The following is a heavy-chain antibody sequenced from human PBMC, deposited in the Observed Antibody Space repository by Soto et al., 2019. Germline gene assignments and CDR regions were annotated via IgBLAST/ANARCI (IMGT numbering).Heavy chain of an antibody. J-gene: IGHJ4*02. CDR1: GLPHSNFA. D-gene: IGHD2-21*01. V-gene: IGHV3-23*05. CDR3: AKDAVYNDGLWLMDH. Sequence: GGSLRLSCTASGLPHSNFAMMWVRQAPGKGLECVSGIYGSGRGIEYADSVKGRFTISRDNSKNTVYLQMTDLRADDTAVYYCAKDAVYNDGLWLMDHWGQGTQVTVS. CDR2: IYGSGRGI.